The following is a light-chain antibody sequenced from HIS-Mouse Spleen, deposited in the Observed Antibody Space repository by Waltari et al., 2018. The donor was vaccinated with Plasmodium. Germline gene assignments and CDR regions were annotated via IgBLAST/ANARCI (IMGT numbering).Light chain of an antibody. J-gene: IGLJ1*01. CDR1: KLGDKY. CDR2: QDS. Sequence: SYELTQPPSVSVSPGQTASITCSGDKLGDKYACWYQQKPGQSPVLVIYQDSKRPSGIPEGFAGSNSGNTATLTISGTQAMDEADYYGQAWDSSTDYVFGTGTKVTVL. V-gene: IGLV3-1*01. CDR3: QAWDSSTDYV.